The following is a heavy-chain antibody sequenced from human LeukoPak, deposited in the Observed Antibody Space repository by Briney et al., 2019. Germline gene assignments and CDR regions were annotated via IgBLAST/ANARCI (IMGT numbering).Heavy chain of an antibody. J-gene: IGHJ5*02. Sequence: SETLSLTCTVSGGSISSYYWSWIRQPPGKGLEWIGHIYYSGSTNYSPSLKSRVTISVDTSKNEFSLKLSSVTAADTAVYYCARDNPRYNWFDPWGQGTLVTVSS. CDR3: ARDNPRYNWFDP. V-gene: IGHV4-59*12. CDR1: GGSISSYY. CDR2: IYYSGST.